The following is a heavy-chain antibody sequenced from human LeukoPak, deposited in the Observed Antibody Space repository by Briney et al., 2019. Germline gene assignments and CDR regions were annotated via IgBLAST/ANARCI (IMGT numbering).Heavy chain of an antibody. Sequence: PGGSLRLPCAASGFTFDDYGMSWVRQAPGKGLEWVSGISGSGGSTFYADSVKGRFTISRDNSKNTLYLQMNSLRAEDTAVYYCARGPSGYHNTGGQGTLVTVSS. CDR2: ISGSGGST. V-gene: IGHV3-23*01. CDR3: ARGPSGYHNT. D-gene: IGHD5-12*01. J-gene: IGHJ4*02. CDR1: GFTFDDYG.